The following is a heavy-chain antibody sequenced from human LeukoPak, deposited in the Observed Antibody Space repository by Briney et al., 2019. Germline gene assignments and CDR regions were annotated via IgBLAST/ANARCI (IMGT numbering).Heavy chain of an antibody. V-gene: IGHV4-59*03. CDR2: IYYSGST. D-gene: IGHD3-10*01. CDR1: GGSISSYY. J-gene: IGHJ4*02. CDR3: VVGKYAYYFDY. Sequence: SETLSLTCTVSGGSISSYYWSWIRQPPGKGLEWIGYIYYSGSTNYNPSLNSRVTMSVDTSKNQFSLKLTSVTAADTAVYYCVVGKYAYYFDYGGQGTLVTVSS.